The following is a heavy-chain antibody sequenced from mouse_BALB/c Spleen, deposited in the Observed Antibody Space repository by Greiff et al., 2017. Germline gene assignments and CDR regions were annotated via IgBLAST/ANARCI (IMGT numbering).Heavy chain of an antibody. J-gene: IGHJ3*01. CDR2: IDPANGNT. Sequence: VHVKQSGAELVKPGASVKLSCTASGFNIKDTYMHWVKQMPEQGLEWIGRIDPANGNTKYDPNFQGKATIAADTSSNTAFLQLSSLKSEDNAVYCCAREGKYVAGAYWGQGTLVTVSA. CDR3: AREGKYVAGAY. V-gene: IGHV14-3*02. CDR1: GFNIKDTY. D-gene: IGHD2-14*01.